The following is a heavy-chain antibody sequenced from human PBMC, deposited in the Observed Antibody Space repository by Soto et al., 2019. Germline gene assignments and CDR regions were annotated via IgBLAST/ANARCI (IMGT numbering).Heavy chain of an antibody. CDR1: GGSISSSSYY. Sequence: SETLSLTCTVSGGSISSSSYYWGWIRQPPGKGLEWIGSIYYSGSTYYNPSLKSRVTISVDTSKNQFSLKLSSVTAADTAVYYCARSLDYYGSGSYYRYYYYGMDVWGQGTSVTVSS. CDR2: IYYSGST. J-gene: IGHJ6*02. D-gene: IGHD3-10*01. V-gene: IGHV4-39*01. CDR3: ARSLDYYGSGSYYRYYYYGMDV.